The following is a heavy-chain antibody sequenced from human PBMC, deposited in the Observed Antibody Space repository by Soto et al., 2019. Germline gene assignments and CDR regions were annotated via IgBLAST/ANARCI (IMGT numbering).Heavy chain of an antibody. CDR1: GGSFSGYY. CDR2: INHSGST. D-gene: IGHD2-8*01. CDR3: ARGGGYCTNGVCRYYYGMDV. Sequence: LSLTCAVYGGSFSGYYWSWIRQPPGKGLEWIGEINHSGSTNYNPSLKSRVTISVDTSKNQFSLKLSSVTAADTAVYYCARGGGYCTNGVCRYYYGMDVWGQGTTVTVSS. V-gene: IGHV4-34*01. J-gene: IGHJ6*02.